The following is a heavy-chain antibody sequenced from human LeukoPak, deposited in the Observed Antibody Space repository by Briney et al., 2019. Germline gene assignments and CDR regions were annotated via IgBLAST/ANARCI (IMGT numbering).Heavy chain of an antibody. Sequence: RTGGSLRLSCAASGFNLSRYWMSWVRQAPRKGLEWVANIKQDGSEKYYVDSVKGRFTISRDNSKNTLYLQMNSLRGDDTAVYYCAKDVGKWESLHFFDYWGQGTLVTVSS. J-gene: IGHJ4*02. D-gene: IGHD1-26*01. CDR2: IKQDGSEK. V-gene: IGHV3-7*03. CDR3: AKDVGKWESLHFFDY. CDR1: GFNLSRYW.